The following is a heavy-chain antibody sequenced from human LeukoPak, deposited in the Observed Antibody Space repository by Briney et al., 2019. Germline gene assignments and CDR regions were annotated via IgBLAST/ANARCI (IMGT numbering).Heavy chain of an antibody. CDR1: GGSFSGYY. Sequence: SETPSLTCAVYGGSFSGYYWSWIRQPPGKGLEWIGEINHSGSTNCNPSLKSRVTISVDTSKNQFSLKLSSVTAADTAVYYCARGRGYCSSTSCYAYYYYYYMDVWGKGTTVTVSS. V-gene: IGHV4-34*01. D-gene: IGHD2-2*01. J-gene: IGHJ6*03. CDR3: ARGRGYCSSTSCYAYYYYYYMDV. CDR2: INHSGST.